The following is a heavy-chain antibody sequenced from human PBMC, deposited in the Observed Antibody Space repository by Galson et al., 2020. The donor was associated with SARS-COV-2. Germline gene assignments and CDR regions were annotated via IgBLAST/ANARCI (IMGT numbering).Heavy chain of an antibody. D-gene: IGHD2-2*01. J-gene: IGHJ6*02. CDR2: IKSKTDGGTT. Sequence: GGSLRLSCAASGFTFSNAWMSWVRQAPGKGLEWVGRIKSKTDGGTTDYAAPVKGRFTISRDDSKNTLYLQMNSLKTEDTAVYYCTTGGLKGDVVVPAASWYYYYGMDVWGQWTTVTGSS. CDR1: GFTFSNAW. V-gene: IGHV3-15*01. CDR3: TTGGLKGDVVVPAASWYYYYGMDV.